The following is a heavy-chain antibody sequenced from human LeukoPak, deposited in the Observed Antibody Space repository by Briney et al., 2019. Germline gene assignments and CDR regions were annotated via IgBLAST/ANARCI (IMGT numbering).Heavy chain of an antibody. D-gene: IGHD4-23*01. CDR1: GFTFSSYS. CDR2: ISGSGGST. Sequence: GGSLRLSCAASGFTFSSYSMNWVRQAPGKGLEWVTAISGSGGSTYYADSVKGRFTISRDNSKNTLYLQMNSLRAEDTAVYYCAKDQLKSTVVTPGAFDIWGQGTMVTVSS. CDR3: AKDQLKSTVVTPGAFDI. V-gene: IGHV3-23*01. J-gene: IGHJ3*02.